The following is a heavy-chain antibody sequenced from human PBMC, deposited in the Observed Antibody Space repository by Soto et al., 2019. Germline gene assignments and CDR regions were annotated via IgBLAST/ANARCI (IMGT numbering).Heavy chain of an antibody. Sequence: QVQLVQSGAEVKEPGSSVKVSCTATGDLVNNYAFNWVRQAPGQGLEWMRRISPLFSTTNYAQKFQGRVTIGADELTTIVYLEVSHLESEDTDMYYCAASSSVAAAGYFKFWGQGTLVTVSP. CDR2: ISPLFSTT. J-gene: IGHJ4*02. CDR1: GDLVNNYA. V-gene: IGHV1-69*01. CDR3: AASSSVAAAGYFKF. D-gene: IGHD6-13*01.